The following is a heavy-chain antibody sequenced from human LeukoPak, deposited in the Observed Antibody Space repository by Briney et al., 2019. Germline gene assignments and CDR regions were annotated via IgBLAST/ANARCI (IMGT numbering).Heavy chain of an antibody. V-gene: IGHV3-23*01. D-gene: IGHD4-17*01. CDR2: VSGSDSST. J-gene: IGHJ4*02. CDR1: GFTFSNYA. Sequence: GGSLRLSCAASGFTFSNYAMSWVRQAPGKGLEWVSAVSGSDSSTYYADSVKGRFTTSRDNSKNTLYLQMNSLGAEDTAVYYCAKEVLLSYGDYTYVDYWGQGTLVTVSS. CDR3: AKEVLLSYGDYTYVDY.